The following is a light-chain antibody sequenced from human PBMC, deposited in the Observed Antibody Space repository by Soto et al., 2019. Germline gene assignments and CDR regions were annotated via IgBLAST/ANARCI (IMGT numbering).Light chain of an antibody. J-gene: IGLJ3*02. CDR3: SSYTTTNSWV. V-gene: IGLV2-14*01. CDR1: SSDIGTYNY. CDR2: EVT. Sequence: QSALTQPASVSGSPGQSITISCTGTSSDIGTYNYVSWHQQHPGKAPKLLIYEVTNRPSGVSARFSGSKSGNAASLTISGLQAADEADYYCSSYTTTNSWVFGGGTKLTVL.